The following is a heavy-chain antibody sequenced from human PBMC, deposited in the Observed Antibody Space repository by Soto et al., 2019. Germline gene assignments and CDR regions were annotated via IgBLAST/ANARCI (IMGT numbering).Heavy chain of an antibody. CDR1: GFTFSNAW. J-gene: IGHJ6*02. V-gene: IGHV3-15*01. CDR3: TTGGSGSYPWNYYYYGMDV. CDR2: IKSKTDGGTT. Sequence: GGSLRLSCAASGFTFSNAWMSWARQAPGKGLEWVGRIKSKTDGGTTDYAAPVKGRFTISRDDSKNTLYLQMNSLKTEDTAVYYCTTGGSGSYPWNYYYYGMDVWGQGTTVTVSS. D-gene: IGHD1-26*01.